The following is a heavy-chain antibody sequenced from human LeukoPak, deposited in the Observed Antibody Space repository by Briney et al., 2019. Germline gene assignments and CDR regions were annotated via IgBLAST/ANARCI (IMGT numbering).Heavy chain of an antibody. V-gene: IGHV4-39*01. Sequence: SETLSLTCTVSGASINSNNYYWGWIRQPPGKGLEWIGSISYSGTTYYNPSLKSRVTISVDTSKNQFSLKLSSVTAADSAVYYCARTGFWVRGVIGYFDYWGQGTLVTVSS. D-gene: IGHD3-10*01. CDR3: ARTGFWVRGVIGYFDY. J-gene: IGHJ4*02. CDR1: GASINSNNYY. CDR2: ISYSGTT.